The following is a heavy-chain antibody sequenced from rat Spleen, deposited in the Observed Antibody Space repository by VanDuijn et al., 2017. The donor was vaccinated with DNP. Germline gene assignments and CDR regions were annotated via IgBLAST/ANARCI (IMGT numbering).Heavy chain of an antibody. CDR1: GFTFNNFW. D-gene: IGHD1-1*01. CDR3: AIYFYGGDNWFGY. CDR2: ITGRGGNT. J-gene: IGHJ3*01. Sequence: EVQLVESGGDLVQPGRSLKLSCVGSGFTFNNFWMTWFRQVPGMGLEWVASITGRGGNTYYQDSVKGRFTISRDNAKKTLYLEMNSLRSEDTATYYCAIYFYGGDNWFGYWGQGTLVTVSS. V-gene: IGHV5-31*01.